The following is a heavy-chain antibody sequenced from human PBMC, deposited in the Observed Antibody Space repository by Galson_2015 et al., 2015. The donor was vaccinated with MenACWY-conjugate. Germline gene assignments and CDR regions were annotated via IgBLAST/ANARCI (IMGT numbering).Heavy chain of an antibody. V-gene: IGHV3-74*01. CDR3: ARDNNWSFDS. D-gene: IGHD1-1*01. CDR1: GFTFNHYW. Sequence: SLRLSCAASGFTFNHYWMLWVRQAPGKGLEWVSYIKADGSFSNYADSVKGRFTISTDNAKNMVYLQMDGLGDEDTAVYFCARDNNWSFDSWGQGTLVTVSS. J-gene: IGHJ4*02. CDR2: IKADGSFS.